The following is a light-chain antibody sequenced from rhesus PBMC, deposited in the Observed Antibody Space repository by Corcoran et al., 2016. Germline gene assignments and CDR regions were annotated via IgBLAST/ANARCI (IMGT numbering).Light chain of an antibody. CDR2: NAS. CDR3: PRWCGVPWT. J-gene: IGKJ1*01. CDR1: QSISSW. Sequence: DIQMTQSPSSLSASVGDTVTITCRASQSISSWLDWYQQQPGKAPKLLSYNASNWQSWVPSRFSGNGSGTDFTLTISSLQSEDFATYYCPRWCGVPWTFGQGTKVEIK. V-gene: IGKV1-22*01.